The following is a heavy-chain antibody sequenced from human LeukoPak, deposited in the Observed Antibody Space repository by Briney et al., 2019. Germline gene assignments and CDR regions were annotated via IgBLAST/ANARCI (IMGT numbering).Heavy chain of an antibody. J-gene: IGHJ6*03. CDR1: GGSISSHY. Sequence: SETLSLTCTVSGGSISSHYWSWIRQPPGKGLEWIGYIYYSGSTNYNPSLKSRVTISVDTSKNQFSLKLSSVTAADTAVYYCAREGRCSGGSCYSYYYYMDVWGKGTTVTVSS. D-gene: IGHD2-15*01. CDR3: AREGRCSGGSCYSYYYYMDV. V-gene: IGHV4-59*11. CDR2: IYYSGST.